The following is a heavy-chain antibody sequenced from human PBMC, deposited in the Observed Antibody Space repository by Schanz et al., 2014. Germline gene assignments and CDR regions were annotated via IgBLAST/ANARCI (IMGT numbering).Heavy chain of an antibody. Sequence: QVQLVHSGAEVMKPGSSVKVSCKASGGTFSSYTINWVRQAPGQGLEWMGRIIPILGITNVAQTFQDRVTITADKSTSTAYMELSSLRSEDTAVYYCARGLGDERWLDLNEAFDIWGQGTIVTGSS. D-gene: IGHD6-19*01. V-gene: IGHV1-69*02. CDR3: ARGLGDERWLDLNEAFDI. CDR2: IIPILGIT. J-gene: IGHJ3*02. CDR1: GGTFSSYT.